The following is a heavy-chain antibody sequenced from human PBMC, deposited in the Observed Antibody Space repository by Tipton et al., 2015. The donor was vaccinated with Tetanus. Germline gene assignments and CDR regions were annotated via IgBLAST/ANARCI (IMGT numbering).Heavy chain of an antibody. V-gene: IGHV4-30-4*01. J-gene: IGHJ3*02. D-gene: IGHD4-11*01. CDR3: ARNVYTVTNDAFDI. CDR2: IHHSCLA. CDR1: GDSVSTGNFY. Sequence: TLSLTCTVSGDSVSTGNFYWSWIRQPPGKGLEWIAFIHHSCLAFSQPSLKSRVSISIDTSQNQFSLRLTSVTAADTAVYFCARNVYTVTNDAFDIWGHGTLVNVSS.